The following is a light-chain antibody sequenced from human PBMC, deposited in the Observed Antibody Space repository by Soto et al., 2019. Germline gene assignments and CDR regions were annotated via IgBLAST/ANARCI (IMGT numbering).Light chain of an antibody. J-gene: IGKJ1*01. CDR2: GAS. Sequence: IVMTQSPATLSVSPGERATLSCRASQSVSSNLAWYQQKPGQAPRLLVYGASTRATGIPARFSGSGSGTDFTLTISSLQSADFAIYYCQQYDNWLRTFGQGTKVEIK. CDR1: QSVSSN. V-gene: IGKV3-15*01. CDR3: QQYDNWLRT.